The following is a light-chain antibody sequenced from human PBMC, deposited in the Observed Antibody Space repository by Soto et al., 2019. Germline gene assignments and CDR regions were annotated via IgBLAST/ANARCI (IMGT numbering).Light chain of an antibody. J-gene: IGKJ5*01. Sequence: IQLTQSPSSLSASVGDRVTITCRASQGISSHLAWYQQKPGKAPELLIYAASTLQTGVPSRFSGGGSGTDFTLTLSSLQPEDFATYYCQQVNSFPSTFGQGTRLEIK. V-gene: IGKV1-9*01. CDR2: AAS. CDR1: QGISSH. CDR3: QQVNSFPST.